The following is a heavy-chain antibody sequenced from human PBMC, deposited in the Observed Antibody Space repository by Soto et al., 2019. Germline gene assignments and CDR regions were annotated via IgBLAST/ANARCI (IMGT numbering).Heavy chain of an antibody. CDR1: EFTFSNYA. V-gene: IGHV3-30*03. Sequence: GGSLRLSCAAFEFTFSNYAMHWVRQAPGKGLQWLAVISYDGNNKYYADSVEGRFTISRDNSKNTVYLQMNSLRLEDTAVYYCARGPSYSDSYFDHWGQGTLVTVSS. D-gene: IGHD4-17*01. J-gene: IGHJ4*02. CDR3: ARGPSYSDSYFDH. CDR2: ISYDGNNK.